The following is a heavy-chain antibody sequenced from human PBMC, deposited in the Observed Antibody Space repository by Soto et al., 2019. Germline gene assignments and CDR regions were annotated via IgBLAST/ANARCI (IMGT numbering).Heavy chain of an antibody. D-gene: IGHD1-26*01. CDR3: ARRRYSGRFYWFDP. J-gene: IGHJ5*02. CDR1: GGSVSSYSYY. V-gene: IGHV4-61*01. CDR2: MYYSGRP. Sequence: SETLSLHCICSGGSVSSYSYYWSWIWPPPGKGLEWIGYMYYSGRPKYNPGHKNHDTISVDTSRKHVALKLSSGSAADAAEYYCARRRYSGRFYWFDPWGQGTLVTVSS.